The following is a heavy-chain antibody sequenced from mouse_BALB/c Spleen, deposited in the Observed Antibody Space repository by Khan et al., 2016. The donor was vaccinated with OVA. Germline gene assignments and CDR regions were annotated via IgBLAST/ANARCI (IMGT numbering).Heavy chain of an antibody. CDR3: ARWFDGYSSLYAMDY. J-gene: IGHJ4*01. CDR1: GFSLTTHG. D-gene: IGHD2-3*01. Sequence: QVQLKQSGPGLVAPSQSLSITCTVSGFSLTTHGVHWVRQPPGKGLEWLVVIWSDGSTNYNSVLKSRLSISKDNSKSQVFLKMNSLQTDDTAMYYCARWFDGYSSLYAMDYWGQGTSVTVSS. CDR2: IWSDGST. V-gene: IGHV2-6*02.